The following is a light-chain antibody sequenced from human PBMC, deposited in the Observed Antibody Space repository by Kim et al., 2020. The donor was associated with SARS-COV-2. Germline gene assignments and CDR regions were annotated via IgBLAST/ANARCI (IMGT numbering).Light chain of an antibody. CDR1: QSVNTY. V-gene: IGKV1-39*01. CDR2: AAS. Sequence: ASVVDRVTITCRASQSVNTYLNWYQQKLGKAPTLLIYAASGLQSGVPSRFICSGSRTDFTLTISSLQPEDLATYYCQQSYSTPLTFGGGTKVDIK. J-gene: IGKJ4*01. CDR3: QQSYSTPLT.